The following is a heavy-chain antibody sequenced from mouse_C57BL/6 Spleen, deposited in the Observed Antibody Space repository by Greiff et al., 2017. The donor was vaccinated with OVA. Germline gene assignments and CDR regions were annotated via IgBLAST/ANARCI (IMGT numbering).Heavy chain of an antibody. CDR1: GYSFTDYN. J-gene: IGHJ4*01. Sequence: VQLKESGPELVKPGASVKISCKASGYSFTDYNMTWVKQSNGKSLEWIGVINPNYGTTSYNQKFKGKATVTVDQSSSTAYMQLNSLTSEDSAVYYCARGSYYGSSYGYAMDYWGQGTSVTVSS. D-gene: IGHD1-1*01. CDR2: INPNYGTT. V-gene: IGHV1-39*01. CDR3: ARGSYYGSSYGYAMDY.